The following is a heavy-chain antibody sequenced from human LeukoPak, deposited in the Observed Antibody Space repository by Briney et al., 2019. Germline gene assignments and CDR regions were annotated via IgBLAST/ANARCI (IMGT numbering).Heavy chain of an antibody. D-gene: IGHD2-2*01. J-gene: IGHJ5*02. V-gene: IGHV4-34*01. CDR2: INARGDT. CDR3: ARGQVPAARGYNWFDP. CDR1: GWSFNDYY. Sequence: SETLSLTCAVYGWSFNDYYRNWIRQPPGKGLEWIGEINARGDTNYNPSLKSRVTISVDTSKKQFSLRLTSMIAADTALYYCARGQVPAARGYNWFDPWGQGTLVTVSS.